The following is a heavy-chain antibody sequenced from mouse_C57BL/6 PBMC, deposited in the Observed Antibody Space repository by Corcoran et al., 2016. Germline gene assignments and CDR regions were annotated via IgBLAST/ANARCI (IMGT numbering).Heavy chain of an antibody. CDR3: ARFYDGYPYYARDY. CDR1: GYTFTDYY. CDR2: INPNNGGT. D-gene: IGHD2-3*01. Sequence: EVQLQQSGPELVKPGASVKISCKASGYTFTDYYMNWVKQSHGKSLEWIGDINPNNGGTSYNQKFKGKATLTVDKSSSTAYMELRSLTSEDSAVYYCARFYDGYPYYARDYWGQGTSVTVSS. V-gene: IGHV1-26*01. J-gene: IGHJ4*01.